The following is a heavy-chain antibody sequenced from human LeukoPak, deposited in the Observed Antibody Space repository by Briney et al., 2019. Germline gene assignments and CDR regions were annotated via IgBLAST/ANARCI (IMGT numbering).Heavy chain of an antibody. CDR1: GFTFSSYA. CDR3: ARDAEYSSGWFAFDY. V-gene: IGHV3-30*04. CDR2: ISYDGSNK. D-gene: IGHD6-19*01. Sequence: GRSLRLSCAASGFTFSSYAMHWVRQAPGKGLEWVAVISYDGSNKYYADSVKGRFTISRDNSKNTLYLQMNSLRAEDTAVYYCARDAEYSSGWFAFDYWGQGTVVTVSS. J-gene: IGHJ4*02.